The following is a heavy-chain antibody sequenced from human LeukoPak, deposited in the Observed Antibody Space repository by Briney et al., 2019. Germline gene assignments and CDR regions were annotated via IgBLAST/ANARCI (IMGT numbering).Heavy chain of an antibody. CDR2: IKQDGSEK. D-gene: IGHD2-15*01. CDR3: ARAPYCIGGSCRFDY. J-gene: IGHJ4*02. Sequence: GGSLRLSCAVSGFTSGSYWMSWVRQAPGKGLEWVANIKQDGSEKYYVDSVKGRFTISRDNAKNSLYLQMNSLRAEDTAVYYCARAPYCIGGSCRFDYWGQGTLVTVSS. CDR1: GFTSGSYW. V-gene: IGHV3-7*03.